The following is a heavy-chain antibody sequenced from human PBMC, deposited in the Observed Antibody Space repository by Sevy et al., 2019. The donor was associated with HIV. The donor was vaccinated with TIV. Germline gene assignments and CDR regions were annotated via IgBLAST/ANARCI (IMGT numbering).Heavy chain of an antibody. V-gene: IGHV1-24*01. CDR2: FDPEDGET. D-gene: IGHD3-22*01. CDR3: ASAREYYEDSSGYLDY. Sequence: ASVKVSCKVSGYTLTKLSMHWVRQAPGKGLEWMGRFDPEDGETIYAQKFQGRVTMTEDTSKDTAYMELSSLRYEDKAVYYCASAREYYEDSSGYLDYWGQGTLVTVSS. CDR1: GYTLTKLS. J-gene: IGHJ4*02.